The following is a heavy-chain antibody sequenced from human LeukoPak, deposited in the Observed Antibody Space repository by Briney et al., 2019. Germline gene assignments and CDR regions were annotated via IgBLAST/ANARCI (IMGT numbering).Heavy chain of an antibody. J-gene: IGHJ6*04. CDR1: GFTFSSYA. Sequence: GGSLRLSCAASGFTFSSYAMHWVRQAPGKGLEWVAVISYDGSNKYYADSVKGRFTIPRDNSKNTLYLQMNSLRAEDTAVYYCARDSDYNGSGSYYSLGMDVWGKGTTVTVSS. CDR3: ARDSDYNGSGSYYSLGMDV. CDR2: ISYDGSNK. D-gene: IGHD3-10*01. V-gene: IGHV3-30*04.